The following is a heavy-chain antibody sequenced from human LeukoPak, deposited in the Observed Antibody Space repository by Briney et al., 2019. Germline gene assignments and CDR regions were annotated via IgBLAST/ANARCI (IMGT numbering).Heavy chain of an antibody. V-gene: IGHV3-23*01. CDR3: AKPGYCSGGSCSNWFDP. J-gene: IGHJ5*02. CDR2: ISGSGGNT. Sequence: GGPLRLSCAASGFTFSSYAMNWVRQAPGKGLEWVSAISGSGGNTYYPDSVKGRFTISRDNSKNTLYLQMDSLRAEDTAVYYCAKPGYCSGGSCSNWFDPWGQGTLVTVSS. CDR1: GFTFSSYA. D-gene: IGHD2-15*01.